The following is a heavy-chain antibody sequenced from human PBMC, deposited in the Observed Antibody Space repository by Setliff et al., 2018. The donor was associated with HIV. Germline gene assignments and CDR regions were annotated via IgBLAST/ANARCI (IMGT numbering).Heavy chain of an antibody. J-gene: IGHJ4*02. CDR2: INSYNGNT. D-gene: IGHD6-19*01. Sequence: ASVKVSCKASGYTFTTYGVNWVRQAPGQGLEWMGWINSYNGNTEFAQNFQGRVTVTTDSSTSTAYMELRSLRSDDTAMYYCARDEGSGWPLDYWGQGTLVTVSS. V-gene: IGHV1-18*04. CDR1: GYTFTTYG. CDR3: ARDEGSGWPLDY.